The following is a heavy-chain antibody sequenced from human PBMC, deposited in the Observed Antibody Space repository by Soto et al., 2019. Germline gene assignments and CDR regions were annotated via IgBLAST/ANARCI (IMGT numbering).Heavy chain of an antibody. Sequence: EVQLAESGGGMVQPGGSLRLSCVASGFTFSSYDMHWGRQAPGKGLEYVSSISSNGGTTYYGNSVKGRCTISRDNSKNTLYLQMGSLRAEDMAVYYCVRRVSGNYDDWGQGTLVTVSS. V-gene: IGHV3-64*01. CDR1: GFTFSSYD. CDR3: VRRVSGNYDD. J-gene: IGHJ1*01. D-gene: IGHD1-7*01. CDR2: ISSNGGTT.